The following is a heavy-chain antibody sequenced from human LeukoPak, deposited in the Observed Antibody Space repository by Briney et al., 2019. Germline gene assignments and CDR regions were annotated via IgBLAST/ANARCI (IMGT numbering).Heavy chain of an antibody. Sequence: SDTLSLTCSVSGASFSTNYWSWLRQPPGRGLEWIGYVFDSGSTNYNPSLKSRVTISVDTSTKQFSLRLSSVTAADTAVYYCARLYQQSKWKYYYYYMDVWGKGTAVTVS. D-gene: IGHD1-1*01. V-gene: IGHV4-59*07. CDR1: GASFSTNY. CDR3: ARLYQQSKWKYYYYYMDV. CDR2: VFDSGST. J-gene: IGHJ6*03.